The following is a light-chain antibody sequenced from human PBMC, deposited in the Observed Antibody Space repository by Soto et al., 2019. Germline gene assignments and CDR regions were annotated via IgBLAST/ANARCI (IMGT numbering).Light chain of an antibody. CDR3: QQSHSTPSWT. J-gene: IGKJ1*01. CDR2: AAS. Sequence: DIQMTQSPSSLSASVGDRGTITRRASQSISNYLNWYQQRPGKAPKLLIYAASSLQSGVPSRFSGSGSGTDFTLTISSLQPEDFATYYCQQSHSTPSWTVGQGTQVEIK. V-gene: IGKV1-39*01. CDR1: QSISNY.